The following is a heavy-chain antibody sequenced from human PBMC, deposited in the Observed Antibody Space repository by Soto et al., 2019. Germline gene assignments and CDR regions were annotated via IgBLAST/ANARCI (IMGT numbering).Heavy chain of an antibody. CDR2: IHYSGDT. J-gene: IGHJ6*03. D-gene: IGHD3-10*01. CDR3: ARFPMSGRVYYYYFMDV. V-gene: IGHV4-39*01. CDR1: GGSIISTTYH. Sequence: SETLSLTCSVSGGSIISTTYHWGWIRQPPGNGLEWIGNIHYSGDTHYNPSLKSRVTMSLDTSKNQFSLTLTSVTAADTAVYYCARFPMSGRVYYYYFMDVWGKGTTVPVS.